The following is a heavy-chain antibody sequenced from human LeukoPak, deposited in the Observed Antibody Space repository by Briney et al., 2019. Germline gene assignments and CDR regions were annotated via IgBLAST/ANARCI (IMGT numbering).Heavy chain of an antibody. CDR3: AKDDPTGRYL. Sequence: GGSLRLSCAASGFTFYWMHWVRQTPGKGLEWVTFIHNYETTEYYADSVKGRFTISRDNSKNTVYLQMNSLRVEDAAVYYCAKDDPTGRYLWGQGTLVTVSS. CDR2: IHNYETTE. D-gene: IGHD1-26*01. V-gene: IGHV3-30*02. CDR1: GFTFYW. J-gene: IGHJ4*02.